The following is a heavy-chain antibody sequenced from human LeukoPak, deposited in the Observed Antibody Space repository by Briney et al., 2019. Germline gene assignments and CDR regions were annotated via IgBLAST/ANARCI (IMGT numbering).Heavy chain of an antibody. CDR2: IYYSGST. CDR3: ARVSDFLTGFDY. V-gene: IGHV4-59*12. CDR1: GVSISSYY. Sequence: SETLSLTCTVSGVSISSYYWSWIRQPPGKGLEWIGYIYYSGSTNYSPSLKSRVTMSIDTSKNQFSLKLSSVTAADTAVYYCARVSDFLTGFDYWGQGTLVTVSS. D-gene: IGHD3-9*01. J-gene: IGHJ4*02.